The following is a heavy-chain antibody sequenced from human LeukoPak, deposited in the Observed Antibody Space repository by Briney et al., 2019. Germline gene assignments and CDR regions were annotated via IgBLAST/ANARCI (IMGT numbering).Heavy chain of an antibody. CDR3: ARGLRGYTYGLDY. CDR2: ISGSDNVK. V-gene: IGHV3-48*03. Sequence: GGSLRLSCAAPGFNFNIYEMSWVRQAPGKGLEWVSYISGSDNVKYYADSVKGRFTISRDSAKDLLYLQMNSLRAEDTGVYYCARGLRGYTYGLDYWGQGTLVAVSS. J-gene: IGHJ4*02. D-gene: IGHD5-18*01. CDR1: GFNFNIYE.